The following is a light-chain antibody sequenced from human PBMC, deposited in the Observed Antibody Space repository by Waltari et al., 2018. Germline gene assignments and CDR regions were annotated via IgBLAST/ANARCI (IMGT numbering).Light chain of an antibody. J-gene: IGKJ1*01. V-gene: IGKV3-11*01. CDR2: DAS. CDR3: QQRSEWPRT. Sequence: EIVLTQSPATLSLSPGERATLACRASQSIGSYLGWDQQKPGQAPRLLTHDASNRVTGISGRFSGSGSGTDFTLTINNVQPEDFAVYYCQQRSEWPRTFGQGTKVDLK. CDR1: QSIGSY.